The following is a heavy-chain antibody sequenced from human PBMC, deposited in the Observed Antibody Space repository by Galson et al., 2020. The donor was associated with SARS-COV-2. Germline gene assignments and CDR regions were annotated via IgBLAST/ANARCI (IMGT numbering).Heavy chain of an antibody. CDR2: IEQEGSEK. J-gene: IGHJ6*02. V-gene: IGHV3-7*01. CDR1: GFTFSTYW. CDR3: ARDREATMGMDV. D-gene: IGHD5-12*01. Sequence: GGSLRLSCEASGFTFSTYWMSWVRQSPGKGLEWVANIEQEGSEKKYVDSVKGRFTISRDNAKNSLYLQMNSLRAEDTAVYYCARDREATMGMDVWGQGTTVTVSS.